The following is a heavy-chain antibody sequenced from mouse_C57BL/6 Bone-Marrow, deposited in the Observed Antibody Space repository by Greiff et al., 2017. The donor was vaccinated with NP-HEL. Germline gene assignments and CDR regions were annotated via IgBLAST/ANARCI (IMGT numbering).Heavy chain of an antibody. CDR3: ARWDYYEDY. J-gene: IGHJ2*01. CDR1: GYTFTDYY. D-gene: IGHD1-1*01. V-gene: IGHV1-76*01. Sequence: VQLQQSGAELVRPGASVKLSCKASGYTFTDYYINWVKQRPGQGLEWIARIYPGSGNTYYNEKFKGKATLTAEKSSSTAYMQLSSLTSEDSAVYFCARWDYYEDYWGQGTTLTVSS. CDR2: IYPGSGNT.